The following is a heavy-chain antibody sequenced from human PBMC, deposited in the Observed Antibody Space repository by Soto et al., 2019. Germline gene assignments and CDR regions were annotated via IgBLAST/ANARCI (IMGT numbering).Heavy chain of an antibody. CDR1: GYNFTSYC. CDR2: IYPGDSDT. D-gene: IGHD4-17*01. Sequence: PWESLEISCNGSGYNFTSYCIGCVRQMPGKGLEWIVIIYPGDSDTRYSPSFQGQVTISDDKSIRTAYLQWISLKASDTAMYYCARLGDYCKSYYYSYGMDVWGKGTTVTVSS. V-gene: IGHV5-51*01. CDR3: ARLGDYCKSYYYSYGMDV. J-gene: IGHJ6*04.